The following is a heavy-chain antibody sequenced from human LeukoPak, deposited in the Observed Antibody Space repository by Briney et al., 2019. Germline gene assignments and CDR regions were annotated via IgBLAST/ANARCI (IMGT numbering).Heavy chain of an antibody. V-gene: IGHV4-39*01. CDR3: ASRGRLMVRGDDAFDI. J-gene: IGHJ3*02. D-gene: IGHD3-10*01. CDR2: IYYSGST. CDR1: GGSISSSSYY. Sequence: PSETLSLTCTDSGGSISSSSYYWGWIRQPPGKGLEWIGSIYYSGSTYYNPSLKSRVTISVDTSKNQFSLKLSSVTAADAAVYYCASRGRLMVRGDDAFDIWGQGTMVTVSS.